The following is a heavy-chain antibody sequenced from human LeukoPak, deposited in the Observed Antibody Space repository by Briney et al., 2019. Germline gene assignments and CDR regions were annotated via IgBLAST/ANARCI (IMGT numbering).Heavy chain of an antibody. CDR1: GFTFSSYW. CDR2: IRSKANSYAT. V-gene: IGHV3-73*01. D-gene: IGHD1-26*01. Sequence: GGSLRLSCAASGFTFSSYWMSWVRQAPGKGLEWGGRIRSKANSYATAYAASVKGRFTVSRDDSKNTAYLQMNSLKPADTAVYYCTSRLSPARFYSGSYQIDYWGQGTLVTVSS. J-gene: IGHJ4*02. CDR3: TSRLSPARFYSGSYQIDY.